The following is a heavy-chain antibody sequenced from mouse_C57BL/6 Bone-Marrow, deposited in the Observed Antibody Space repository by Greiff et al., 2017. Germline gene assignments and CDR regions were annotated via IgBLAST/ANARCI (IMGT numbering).Heavy chain of an antibody. CDR3: TRGPHWYFDV. CDR2: IDPSDSYT. J-gene: IGHJ1*03. Sequence: QVQLQQPGAELVMPGASVKLSCKASGYTFTSYWMHWVKQRPGQGLEWIGEIDPSDSYTNYNQKFKGKSTLTVDKSSSTAYMQLSSLSSEDSAVYYCTRGPHWYFDVWCTGTTVTVTA. CDR1: GYTFTSYW. V-gene: IGHV1-69*01.